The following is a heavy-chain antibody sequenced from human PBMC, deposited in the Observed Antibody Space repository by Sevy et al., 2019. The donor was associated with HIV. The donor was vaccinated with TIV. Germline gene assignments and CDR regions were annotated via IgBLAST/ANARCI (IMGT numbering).Heavy chain of an antibody. J-gene: IGHJ5*02. CDR2: ISSSSSYI. D-gene: IGHD4-17*01. CDR1: GFTFSSYS. CDR3: ARGGNDYGGNSDWFDP. Sequence: GGSLRLSCAASGFTFSSYSMNWVRQAPGKGLEWVSSISSSSSYIYYTDSVKGRFTISRDNAKNSLYLQMNSLRAEDTAVGYCARGGNDYGGNSDWFDPWGQGTLVTVSS. V-gene: IGHV3-21*01.